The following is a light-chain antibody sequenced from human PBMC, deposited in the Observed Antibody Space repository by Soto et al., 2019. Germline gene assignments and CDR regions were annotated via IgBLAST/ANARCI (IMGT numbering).Light chain of an antibody. J-gene: IGLJ1*01. CDR1: SSDVGSNT. Sequence: SVRTQPPSSSSTPGQRVTISFSGRSSDVGSNTVNWYQQFPGAAPKLLIYSNDQRPSGVPDRFSASKSGTSASLAISGLQSEDEADYYCATWDDSLFGHVFGTGTKVTVL. CDR3: ATWDDSLFGHV. CDR2: SND. V-gene: IGLV1-44*01.